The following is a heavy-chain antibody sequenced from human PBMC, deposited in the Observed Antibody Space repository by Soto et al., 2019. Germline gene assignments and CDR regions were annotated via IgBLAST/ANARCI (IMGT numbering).Heavy chain of an antibody. V-gene: IGHV3-21*01. Sequence: GGSLRLSCAASGFTFSSYSMNWVRQAPGKGLEWVSSISSSSSYIYYADSVKGRFTISRDNAKNSLYLQMNSLRAEDTAVYYCARGVTGTTPPDYFDHWGQGTLVTVSS. J-gene: IGHJ4*02. CDR3: ARGVTGTTPPDYFDH. CDR2: ISSSSSYI. CDR1: GFTFSSYS. D-gene: IGHD1-20*01.